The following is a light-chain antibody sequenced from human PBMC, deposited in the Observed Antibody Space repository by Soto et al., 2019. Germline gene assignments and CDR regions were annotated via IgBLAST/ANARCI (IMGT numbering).Light chain of an antibody. CDR3: HQYGSSPWT. Sequence: EIVLTQSPGTLSLSPGERATLSCRASQSVSSSYLAWYQHKPGQAPRLLIYGASSRATGIPDRFSGSGSGTDFTLTISRLEPEDFAVFYCHQYGSSPWTFGQGTKVEIK. CDR2: GAS. CDR1: QSVSSSY. J-gene: IGKJ1*01. V-gene: IGKV3-20*01.